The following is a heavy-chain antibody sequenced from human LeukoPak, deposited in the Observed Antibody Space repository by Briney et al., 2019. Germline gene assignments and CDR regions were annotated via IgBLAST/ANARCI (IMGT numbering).Heavy chain of an antibody. V-gene: IGHV3-21*01. Sequence: PGGSLRLSCAASGFTFSSYSLNWVRQAPGKGLEWVSSISSSSSYIYYADSVKGRFTISRDNAKNSLYLQMNSLRAEDTAVYYCARAPTDAFDIWGQGTMVTVSS. CDR3: ARAPTDAFDI. J-gene: IGHJ3*02. CDR1: GFTFSSYS. CDR2: ISSSSSYI.